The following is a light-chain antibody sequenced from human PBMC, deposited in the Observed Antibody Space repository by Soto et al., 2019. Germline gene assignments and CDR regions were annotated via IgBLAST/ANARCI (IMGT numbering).Light chain of an antibody. J-gene: IGKJ4*01. CDR2: DAS. V-gene: IGKV1-5*01. CDR1: QSISSW. Sequence: DIQMTQSPSTLSASVGDRVTITCRASQSISSWLAWYQQKPGKAPKLLIYDASSLESGVPSRFSGSGSGTEFTLTISSLQHDDFATYYCQQYNSYSLTFGGGNKVDIK. CDR3: QQYNSYSLT.